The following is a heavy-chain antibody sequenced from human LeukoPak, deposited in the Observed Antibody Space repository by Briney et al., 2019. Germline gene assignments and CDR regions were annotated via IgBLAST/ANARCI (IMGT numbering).Heavy chain of an antibody. D-gene: IGHD2-15*01. CDR3: AKNGGSQCYSHLDS. V-gene: IGHV3-23*01. CDR1: GFTLSSYA. CDR2: TSGSGGST. J-gene: IGHJ4*02. Sequence: GGSLRLSCAASGFTLSSYAMSWVRKAPGKGLEWVSGTSGSGGSTYYAGSVKGRFTISRDNSKNTLYLHMNSLRVEDTAVYYCAKNGGSQCYSHLDSWGQGTLVTVSS.